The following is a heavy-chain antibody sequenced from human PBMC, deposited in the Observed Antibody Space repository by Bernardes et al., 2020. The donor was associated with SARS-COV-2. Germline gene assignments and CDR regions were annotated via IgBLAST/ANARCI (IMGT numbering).Heavy chain of an antibody. CDR2: ISAYNGNT. CDR3: ARFPLHCTNGVCSYYYYGMDV. Sequence: ASMKVSCKASGYTFTSYGISWVRQAPGQGLEWMGWISAYNGNTNYAQKLQGRVTMTTDTSTSTAYMELRSLRSDDTAVYYCARFPLHCTNGVCSYYYYGMDVWGQGTTVTVSS. CDR1: GYTFTSYG. V-gene: IGHV1-18*01. D-gene: IGHD2-8*01. J-gene: IGHJ6*02.